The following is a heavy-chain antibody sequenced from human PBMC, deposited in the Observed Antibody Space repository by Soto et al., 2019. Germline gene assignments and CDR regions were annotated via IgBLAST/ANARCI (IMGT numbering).Heavy chain of an antibody. D-gene: IGHD3-3*01. J-gene: IGHJ6*02. V-gene: IGHV3-30*18. Sequence: GGSLRLSCAASGFTFSSYGMHWVRQAPGKGLEWVAVISYDESNKYYADSVKGRFTISRDNSRTTLYLQMNSLRAEDTAVYFCAKRRNVLRYLEWSSGMELWGPGTTVTVSS. CDR3: AKRRNVLRYLEWSSGMEL. CDR1: GFTFSSYG. CDR2: ISYDESNK.